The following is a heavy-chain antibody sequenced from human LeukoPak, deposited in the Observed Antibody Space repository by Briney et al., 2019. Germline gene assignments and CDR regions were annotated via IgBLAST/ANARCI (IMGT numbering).Heavy chain of an antibody. CDR2: IYYSGST. V-gene: IGHV4-39*07. CDR1: GDSVRSSSYF. Sequence: SETLSLTCTVSGDSVRSSSYFWAWLRQPPGTGLEWIANIYYSGSTYYNPSLKSRVTITLDTSKNQFSLNLTSVTAADTALYYCARGRGYDPVVFYFDYWGQGTLVTVSS. J-gene: IGHJ4*02. CDR3: ARGRGYDPVVFYFDY. D-gene: IGHD5-12*01.